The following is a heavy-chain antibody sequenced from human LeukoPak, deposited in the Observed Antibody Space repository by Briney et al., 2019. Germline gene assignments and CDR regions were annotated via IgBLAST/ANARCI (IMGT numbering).Heavy chain of an antibody. Sequence: SETLSLTCTVSGGSIIRYYWSWIRQPPGKGLEWIGYIYYSGSTNYNPSLESRITISLDTSKNQFSLQLRSVTAADTAVYYCARHFGTVTSYGMDVWGLGTTVTVSS. D-gene: IGHD4-17*01. CDR3: ARHFGTVTSYGMDV. CDR1: GGSIIRYY. J-gene: IGHJ6*02. CDR2: IYYSGST. V-gene: IGHV4-59*08.